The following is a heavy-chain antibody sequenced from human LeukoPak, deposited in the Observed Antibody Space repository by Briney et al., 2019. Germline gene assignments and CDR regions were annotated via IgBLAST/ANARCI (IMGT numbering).Heavy chain of an antibody. D-gene: IGHD3-22*01. Sequence: GGSLRLSCAASGFIFSGYDMSWVRQAPGKGLEWVSGISGSGGSTNYADSVKGRFTISRDNAKNSLYLQMNSLKAEDTAVYYCASWDHYDSSGYYRDYWGQGTLVTVSS. V-gene: IGHV3-23*01. CDR2: ISGSGGST. CDR3: ASWDHYDSSGYYRDY. CDR1: GFIFSGYD. J-gene: IGHJ4*02.